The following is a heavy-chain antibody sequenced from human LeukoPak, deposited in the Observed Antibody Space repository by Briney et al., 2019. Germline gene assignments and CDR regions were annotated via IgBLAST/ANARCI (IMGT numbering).Heavy chain of an antibody. CDR2: ISAYNGNT. V-gene: IGHV1-18*01. Sequence: ASVKVSCKASGYTFTSYGISWVRQAPGQGLEWMGWISAYNGNTNYAQKLQGRVTMTTDTSTSTAYMELRSLRPDDTAVYYCARAGGGSGWYTTNFDYWGQGTLVTVSS. CDR3: ARAGGGSGWYTTNFDY. D-gene: IGHD6-19*01. CDR1: GYTFTSYG. J-gene: IGHJ4*02.